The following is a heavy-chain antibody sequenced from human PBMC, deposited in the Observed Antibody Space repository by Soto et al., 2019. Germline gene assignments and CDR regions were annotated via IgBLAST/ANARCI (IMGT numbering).Heavy chain of an antibody. J-gene: IGHJ6*03. D-gene: IGHD1-26*01. CDR3: ARGGYYFYMDV. Sequence: QVQLQESGPGLVKPSETLSLTCAVSGGSISISNWWSWVRQTPGKGLEWIGQSHHSGSTNYSPSLTSRVTISVDNSKNQFSLKMNSVTAADTAVYYCARGGYYFYMDVWGKGTTVTVSS. CDR1: GGSISISNW. CDR2: SHHSGST. V-gene: IGHV4-4*02.